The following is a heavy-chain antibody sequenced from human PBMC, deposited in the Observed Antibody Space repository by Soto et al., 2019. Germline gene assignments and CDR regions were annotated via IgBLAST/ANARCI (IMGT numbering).Heavy chain of an antibody. CDR2: VDPRDSDT. CDR3: ARHRDDILTGYRYFDY. J-gene: IGHJ4*02. D-gene: IGHD3-9*01. CDR1: GYSFTSYW. Sequence: GESLKISCKGSGYSFTSYWINWVRQMPGKGLEWMGRVDPRDSDTNYSPSFQGHVSISADKSITTAYLQWSSLKASDTAMYYCARHRDDILTGYRYFDYWGKGTLVTASS. V-gene: IGHV5-10-1*01.